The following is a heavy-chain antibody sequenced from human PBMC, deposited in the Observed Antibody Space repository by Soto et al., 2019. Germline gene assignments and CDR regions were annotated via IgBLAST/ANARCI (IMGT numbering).Heavy chain of an antibody. J-gene: IGHJ4*02. CDR2: IWYDGSNK. V-gene: IGHV3-33*01. Sequence: GGSLRLSCAASGLTFSSYGMHWVRQAPGKGLEWVAVIWYDGSNKYYADSVKGRFTISRDNSKNTLYLQMNSLRAEDTAVYYCARDYYDSSGYYRETYYFDYWGQGTLVTVSS. CDR3: ARDYYDSSGYYRETYYFDY. D-gene: IGHD3-22*01. CDR1: GLTFSSYG.